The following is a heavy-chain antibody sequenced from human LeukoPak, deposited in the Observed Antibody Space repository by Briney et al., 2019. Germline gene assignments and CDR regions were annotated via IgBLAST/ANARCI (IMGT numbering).Heavy chain of an antibody. CDR2: ISAYNGNT. J-gene: IGHJ5*02. V-gene: IGHV1-18*01. CDR3: ARAPVIAAAGSYNWFDP. D-gene: IGHD6-13*01. Sequence: ASVKVSCKASGYTFTSYGISWVRQAPGQGLEWMGWISAYNGNTNYAQKLQGRVTMTTDTSTSTAYMELRSLRSDDTAVYYCARAPVIAAAGSYNWFDPWGQGTLVTVSS. CDR1: GYTFTSYG.